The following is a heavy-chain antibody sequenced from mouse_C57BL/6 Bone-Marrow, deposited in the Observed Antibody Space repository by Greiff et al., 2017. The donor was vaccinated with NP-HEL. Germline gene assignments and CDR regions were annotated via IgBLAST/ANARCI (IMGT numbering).Heavy chain of an antibody. J-gene: IGHJ1*03. Sequence: DVMLVESGGGLVKPGGSLKLSCAASGFTFSSYAMSWVRQTPEKRLEWVATISDGGSYTYYPDNVKGRFTISRDNAKNNLYLQMSHLKSEDTAMYYCAREVVARYWYFDVWGTGTTVTVSS. V-gene: IGHV5-4*01. CDR3: AREVVARYWYFDV. CDR2: ISDGGSYT. D-gene: IGHD1-1*01. CDR1: GFTFSSYA.